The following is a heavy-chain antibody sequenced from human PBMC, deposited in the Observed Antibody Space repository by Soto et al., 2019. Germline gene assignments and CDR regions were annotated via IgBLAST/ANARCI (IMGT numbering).Heavy chain of an antibody. CDR1: GGSISSSSYY. CDR2: IYYSGST. J-gene: IGHJ6*02. V-gene: IGHV4-39*01. CDR3: ARLETTMVRGVITRYYYGMDV. D-gene: IGHD3-10*01. Sequence: SETMYLTCTVSGGSISSSSYYWGWIRKPPGKGLEWIGSIYYSGSTYYNPSLKSRVTISVDTSKNQFSLKLSSVTAADTAVYYCARLETTMVRGVITRYYYGMDVWGQGTTVTVSS.